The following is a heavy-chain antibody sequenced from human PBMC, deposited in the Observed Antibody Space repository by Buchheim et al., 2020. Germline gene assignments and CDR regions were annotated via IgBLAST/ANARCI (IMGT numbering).Heavy chain of an antibody. D-gene: IGHD3-3*01. J-gene: IGHJ6*02. CDR3: ARGTVLRVLEWLSYYYYGMDV. V-gene: IGHV4-61*01. CDR1: GGSVSSGSYY. CDR2: IYSSGST. Sequence: QVQLQESGPGLVKPSQTLSLTCTVSGGSVSSGSYYWSWIRQPPGKGLEWIGHIYSSGSTNYNPSLKSRVTISVDTSKNQFSLKLSSVTAADTAVYYCARGTVLRVLEWLSYYYYGMDVWGQGTT.